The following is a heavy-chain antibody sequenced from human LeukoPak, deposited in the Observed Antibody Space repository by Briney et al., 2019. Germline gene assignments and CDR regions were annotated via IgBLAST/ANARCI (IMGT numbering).Heavy chain of an antibody. J-gene: IGHJ4*02. Sequence: SQTLSLTCGISGDSVSSSSAAWNWIRQSPSRGLEWQGRTYYRSKWYNDYAVSVKSRITINPDTSKNQFSLQLNSVTPEDTAVYYCAIVWSDCSSSSCYDYWGQGTLVTVSS. CDR1: GDSVSSSSAA. CDR3: AIVWSDCSSSSCYDY. V-gene: IGHV6-1*01. CDR2: TYYRSKWYN. D-gene: IGHD2-2*01.